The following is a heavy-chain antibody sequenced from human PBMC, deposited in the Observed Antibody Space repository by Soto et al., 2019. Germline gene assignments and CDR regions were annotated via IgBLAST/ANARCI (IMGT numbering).Heavy chain of an antibody. J-gene: IGHJ6*02. V-gene: IGHV1-3*01. D-gene: IGHD2-2*01. CDR1: GYSFTSYA. CDR3: ARGVENIVVVLDVFGYYGMDV. CDR2: INAGNGNT. Sequence: ASVKVSCKASGYSFTSYAIYWVRQAPGQRLEWMGWINAGNGNTKYSQKFQGRVTVTSDTSASTAYMGLSSLRSEDTAVYFCARGVENIVVVLDVFGYYGMDVWGQGTTVTVSS.